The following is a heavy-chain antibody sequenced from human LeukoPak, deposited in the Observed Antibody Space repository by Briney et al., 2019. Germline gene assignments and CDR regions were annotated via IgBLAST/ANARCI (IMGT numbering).Heavy chain of an antibody. Sequence: GRSLRLSCAPYGSIFNDSGIHWVRQAPGKWLGWLPFIWYNGSEKYYADSVKGRLTNSRDNSKNTLYLQMNSLRADDKAVYYCARDGYYGSGRPFDYWGQGALVSVSS. J-gene: IGHJ4*02. CDR1: GSIFNDSG. CDR2: IWYNGSEK. D-gene: IGHD3-10*01. CDR3: ARDGYYGSGRPFDY. V-gene: IGHV3-33*01.